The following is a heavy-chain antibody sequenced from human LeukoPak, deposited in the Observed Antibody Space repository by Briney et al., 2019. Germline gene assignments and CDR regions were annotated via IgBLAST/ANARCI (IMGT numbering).Heavy chain of an antibody. J-gene: IGHJ5*02. V-gene: IGHV4-34*01. D-gene: IGHD6-6*01. CDR2: INHSGST. CDR3: ARGPSSNWFDP. CDR1: GGSFSGYY. Sequence: SETLSLTCAVYGGSFSGYYWSWIRQPPGKGLEWIGEINHSGSTNYNPSLKSRVTISVDTSKNQFSLKLSPVTAADTAVYYCARGPSSNWFDPWGQGTLVTVSS.